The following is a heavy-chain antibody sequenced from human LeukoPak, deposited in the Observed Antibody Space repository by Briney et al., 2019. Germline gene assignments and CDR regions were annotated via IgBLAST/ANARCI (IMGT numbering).Heavy chain of an antibody. CDR1: GGSISSSGYY. J-gene: IGHJ4*02. CDR3: ARQNGYYYPFKY. V-gene: IGHV4-39*01. Sequence: SETLSLTFTVSGGSISSSGYYWGWIRQPPGKGLEWIGRIYSRGSTYYNTSLTSRVSISVGTCKNQFSLQLSSVTAPDTAVYYWARQNGYYYPFKYWGQGTLVTVSS. CDR2: IYSRGST. D-gene: IGHD3-22*01.